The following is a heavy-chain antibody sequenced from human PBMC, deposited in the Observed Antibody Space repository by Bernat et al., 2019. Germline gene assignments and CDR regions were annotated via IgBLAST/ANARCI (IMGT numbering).Heavy chain of an antibody. V-gene: IGHV1-69*06. Sequence: QVQLVQSGAEVKKPGSSVKVSCKASRGTFSSYAISWVRQAPGQGLEWMGGIIPIFGTANYAQKFQGRVTITADKSTSTAYMELSSLRSEDTAVYYCARFPIELGYCSGGSCYSGDAFDIWGQGTMVTVSS. J-gene: IGHJ3*02. CDR1: RGTFSSYA. CDR3: ARFPIELGYCSGGSCYSGDAFDI. D-gene: IGHD2-15*01. CDR2: IIPIFGTA.